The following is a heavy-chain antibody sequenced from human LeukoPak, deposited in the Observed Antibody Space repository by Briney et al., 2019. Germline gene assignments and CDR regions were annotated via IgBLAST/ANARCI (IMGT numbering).Heavy chain of an antibody. J-gene: IGHJ4*02. D-gene: IGHD6-13*01. CDR3: GRDRRIAAAYFDY. CDR1: GFTFSSYS. V-gene: IGHV3-48*04. CDR2: ISSSSSTI. Sequence: GSLRLSCAASGFTFSSYSMSWVRQAPGKGLEWVLYISSSSSTIYSADSVKGRFTISRDNAKNSLYLQMNGLRAEDTAVYYCGRDRRIAAAYFDYWGQGTLVSVSS.